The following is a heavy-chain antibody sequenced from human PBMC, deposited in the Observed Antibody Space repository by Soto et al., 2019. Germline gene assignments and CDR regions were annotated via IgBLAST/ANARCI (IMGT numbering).Heavy chain of an antibody. J-gene: IGHJ3*02. CDR2: ISWNSGSI. V-gene: IGHV3-9*01. CDR3: AKARDPEYAFDI. Sequence: PLRVSGAASGFTFDDYAMHWVRQAPGKGLEWVSGISWNSGSIGYADSVKGRFTISRDNAKNSLYLQMNSLRAEDTALYYCAKARDPEYAFDIWGQGTIVTVSS. CDR1: GFTFDDYA.